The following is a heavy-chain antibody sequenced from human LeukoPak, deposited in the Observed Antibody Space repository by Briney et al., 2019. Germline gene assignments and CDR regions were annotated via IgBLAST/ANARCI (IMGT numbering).Heavy chain of an antibody. CDR3: ARGLENRIAAAGVGLFDP. V-gene: IGHV1-18*01. CDR2: ISAYNGNT. CDR1: GYTFTSYG. J-gene: IGHJ5*02. Sequence: ASVKVSCKASGYTFTSYGISWVRQAPGQGLEWMGWISAYNGNTNYAQKLQGRVTMTTDTSTSTAYMELRSLRPDDTAVYYCARGLENRIAAAGVGLFDPWGQGTLVTVSS. D-gene: IGHD6-13*01.